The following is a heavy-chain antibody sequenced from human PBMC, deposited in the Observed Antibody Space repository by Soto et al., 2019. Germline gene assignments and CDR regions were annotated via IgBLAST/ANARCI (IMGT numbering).Heavy chain of an antibody. Sequence: TEGSLRLSCAASGFTFRSYSMNWVRQAPGKGLEWVSYISSSNRTINYADSVKGRFIISRDNAKNSLYLQMHSLRDEDTAVYYCAREGWPLLQTGMDVWGQGTTVTVS. D-gene: IGHD2-15*01. J-gene: IGHJ6*02. CDR2: ISSSNRTI. V-gene: IGHV3-48*02. CDR1: GFTFRSYS. CDR3: AREGWPLLQTGMDV.